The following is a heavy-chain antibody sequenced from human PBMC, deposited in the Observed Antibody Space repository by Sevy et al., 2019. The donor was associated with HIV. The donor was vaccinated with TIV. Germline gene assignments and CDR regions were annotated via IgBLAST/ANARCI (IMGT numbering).Heavy chain of an antibody. CDR3: TRHGILPYGSGKAFDI. D-gene: IGHD3-10*01. J-gene: IGHJ3*02. CDR1: GFIFSNYD. Sequence: GGSLRLSCVGSGFIFSNYDMHWVRQRTGKGLEWVASIGTLANTFYPDSLKGRFTISRENAKNSLFLQMNDLRVGDTALYFCTRHGILPYGSGKAFDIWGRGTTVTVSS. V-gene: IGHV3-13*01. CDR2: IGTLANT.